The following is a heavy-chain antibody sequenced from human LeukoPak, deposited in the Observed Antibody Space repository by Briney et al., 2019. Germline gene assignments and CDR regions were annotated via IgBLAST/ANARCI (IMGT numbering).Heavy chain of an antibody. J-gene: IGHJ3*02. V-gene: IGHV1-18*04. CDR2: IGAYNGTT. Sequence: ASVKVSCKASGYTFTSYGISWVGQAPGQGLEWMGWIGAYNGTTNYAQKLQGRVTMTTDTSTSTAYMELRSLRSDDTAVYYCARGALIYDILTGSGSSDAFDIWGQGTMVTVSS. CDR1: GYTFTSYG. CDR3: ARGALIYDILTGSGSSDAFDI. D-gene: IGHD3-9*01.